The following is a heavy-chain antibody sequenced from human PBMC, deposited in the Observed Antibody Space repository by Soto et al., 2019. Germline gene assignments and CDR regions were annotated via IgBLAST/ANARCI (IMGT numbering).Heavy chain of an antibody. V-gene: IGHV1-2*04. CDR3: ARVGGGLASLGYYGMDV. D-gene: IGHD2-21*01. CDR1: GYTFIGYY. CDR2: INPNSGGT. Sequence: AAVHVSCKGSGYTFIGYYIHWVRQAPGQGLEWMGWINPNSGGTNYAQRFQGWVTMTRDRSISTAYMELSRLKSDDTAVYYCARVGGGLASLGYYGMDVWGQGTTVTVSS. J-gene: IGHJ6*02.